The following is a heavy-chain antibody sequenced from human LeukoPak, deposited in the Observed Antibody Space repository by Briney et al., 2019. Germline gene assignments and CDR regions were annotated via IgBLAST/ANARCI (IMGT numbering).Heavy chain of an antibody. CDR3: ARAVAVAGTDF. CDR2: INSDGYSI. CDR1: GFTFSSYW. V-gene: IGHV3-74*01. Sequence: GGSLRLSCAASGFTFSSYWMHWVRQAPGKGLVWVARINSDGYSISYADSVKGRFTISRDNTKSTLYLQMTSLRAEDTAVYYCARAVAVAGTDFWGQGTLVTVSS. J-gene: IGHJ4*02. D-gene: IGHD6-19*01.